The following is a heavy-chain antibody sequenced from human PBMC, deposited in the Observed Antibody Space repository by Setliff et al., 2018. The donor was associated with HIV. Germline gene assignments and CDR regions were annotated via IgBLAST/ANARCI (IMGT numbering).Heavy chain of an antibody. CDR1: GFTFSYYW. CDR3: ARELVGAPYVY. D-gene: IGHD1-26*01. V-gene: IGHV3-7*03. Sequence: GSLRLSCEASGFTFSYYWMSWVRQAPGKGLEWVANINEDGSEKNYVDSVKGRFTVSRDNAKNSLYLQMNSLRAEDTAVYYCARELVGAPYVYWGQGSLVTVSS. CDR2: INEDGSEK. J-gene: IGHJ4*02.